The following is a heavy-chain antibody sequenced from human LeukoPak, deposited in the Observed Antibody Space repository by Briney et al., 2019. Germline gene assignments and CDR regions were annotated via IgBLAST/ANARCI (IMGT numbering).Heavy chain of an antibody. CDR3: ARDPRITMRKIFPQSRRRGAFDI. CDR1: GGSISRSSYY. J-gene: IGHJ3*02. D-gene: IGHD3-22*01. V-gene: IGHV4-39*02. Sequence: SETLSLTCTVSGGSISRSSYYWGWIRQPPGKGLEWIGSIYYSGSTYYNPSLKSRVTISVDTSKNQFSLKLSSVTAADTAVYYCARDPRITMRKIFPQSRRRGAFDIWGQGTMVTVSS. CDR2: IYYSGST.